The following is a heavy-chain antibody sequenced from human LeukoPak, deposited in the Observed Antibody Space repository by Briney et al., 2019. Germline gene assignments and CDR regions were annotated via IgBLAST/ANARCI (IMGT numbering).Heavy chain of an antibody. V-gene: IGHV4-30-2*01. Sequence: SETLSLTCAVSGGSISSGGYSWSWIRQPPGKGLEWIGYIYHSGSTYYNPSLKSRVTISVDRSKNQFSLKLSSVTAADTAVYYCARQVSGWWYYYYGMDVWGQGTTVTVSS. CDR3: ARQVSGWWYYYYGMDV. D-gene: IGHD6-19*01. CDR1: GGSISSGGYS. J-gene: IGHJ6*02. CDR2: IYHSGST.